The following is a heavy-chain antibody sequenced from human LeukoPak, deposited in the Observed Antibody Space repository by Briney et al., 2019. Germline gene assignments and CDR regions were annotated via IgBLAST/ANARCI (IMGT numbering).Heavy chain of an antibody. CDR1: GFTFSGCC. Sequence: PGGSLTLSCAASGFTFSGCCMSWVRLAPGKGLEWVANIKQDGSEKHYVDSVKGRFTITRDNAKNSLYPQMTSLRAEDTAMHNCAGGSGWIIDYWGQGTLVTVSS. D-gene: IGHD6-19*01. J-gene: IGHJ4*02. V-gene: IGHV3-7*04. CDR2: IKQDGSEK. CDR3: AGGSGWIIDY.